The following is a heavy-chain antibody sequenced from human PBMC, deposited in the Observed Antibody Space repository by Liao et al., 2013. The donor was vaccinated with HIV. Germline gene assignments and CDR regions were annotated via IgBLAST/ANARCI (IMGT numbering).Heavy chain of an antibody. CDR1: GGSISSGSYY. J-gene: IGHJ3*02. CDR3: ARGPATTGSDIYPGTFDI. D-gene: IGHD3-10*01. Sequence: QVQLQESGPGLVKPSQTLSLTCTVSGGSISSGSYYWSWIRQPAGNGLEWIGRIYSSGNTNYNPSLKSRVTMSVEMSKNQFSLKLSSVTAADTAVYFCARGPATTGSDIYPGTFDIWGPGTMVTVSS. CDR2: IYSSGNT. V-gene: IGHV4-61*02.